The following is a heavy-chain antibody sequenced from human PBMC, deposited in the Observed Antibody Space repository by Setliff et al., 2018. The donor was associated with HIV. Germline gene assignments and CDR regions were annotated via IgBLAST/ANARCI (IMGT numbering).Heavy chain of an antibody. CDR1: GFTFSRYE. Sequence: GGSLRLSCAASGFTFSRYEMNWVRQAPGKGLEWGSYISSSGGTIYYADGGATDYAAPVKGRFSISRDDSKNMLYLQMNSLETEDTAVYYCTTDLIIRGVIIDGALRWGQGTLVTVSS. D-gene: IGHD3-10*01. CDR2: TIYYADGGAT. J-gene: IGHJ4*02. CDR3: TTDLIIRGVIIDGALR. V-gene: IGHV3-15*01.